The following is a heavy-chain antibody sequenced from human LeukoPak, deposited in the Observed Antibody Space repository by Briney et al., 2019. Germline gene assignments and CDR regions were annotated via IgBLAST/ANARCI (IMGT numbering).Heavy chain of an antibody. CDR3: ARGGLENGYHSNDGFDI. CDR2: IYYSGST. J-gene: IGHJ3*02. Sequence: SETLSLTCTVPGGSISSYYWSWIRQPPGKGLEWIGYIYYSGSTKYNPSLKSRVTMSVDTSRNQFSLKLSSVTAADTAVYYCARGGLENGYHSNDGFDIWGQGTMVTVSS. CDR1: GGSISSYY. D-gene: IGHD3-22*01. V-gene: IGHV4-59*01.